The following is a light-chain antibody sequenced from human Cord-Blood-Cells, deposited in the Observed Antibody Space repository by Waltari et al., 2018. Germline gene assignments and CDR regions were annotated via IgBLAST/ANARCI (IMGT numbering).Light chain of an antibody. CDR3: QQSYSTPWT. CDR2: AAS. Sequence: IQMTQSPSSLPASVGDRVTITCRASQSISSYLNWYLQKPGKAPKPLIYAASSLQSGVPSRFSGSRSGTDFTLTISRPQPEDFATYDCQQSYSTPWTFGQGTKVEIK. V-gene: IGKV1-39*01. CDR1: QSISSY. J-gene: IGKJ1*01.